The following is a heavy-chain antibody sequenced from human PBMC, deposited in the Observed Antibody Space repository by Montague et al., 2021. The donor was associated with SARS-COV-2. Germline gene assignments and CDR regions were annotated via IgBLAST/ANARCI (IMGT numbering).Heavy chain of an antibody. J-gene: IGHJ5*02. CDR2: IYYRGST. V-gene: IGHV4-59*01. CDR1: NGSITSYY. CDR3: AREGLHNWFDP. Sequence: SETLSLTCTVSNGSITSYYWSWVRQPPGKRLKWIGYIYYRGSTNYNPSLESRVTMSIDTSKNQFSLKLRSVTAADTAVYFCAREGLHNWFDPWGQGTLVIVSS.